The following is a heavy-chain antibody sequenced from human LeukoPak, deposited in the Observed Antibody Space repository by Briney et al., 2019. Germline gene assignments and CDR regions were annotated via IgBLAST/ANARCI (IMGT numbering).Heavy chain of an antibody. CDR2: INSDGSTT. Sequence: GGSLRLSRAASGFTFSSYWMPWVRQAPGKGLVWVSRINSDGSTTTYADSVRGRFTISRDNAKSTLYLQMNSLRAEDTAVYYCARFYCSSTSCLEDYWGQGTLVTVSS. CDR3: ARFYCSSTSCLEDY. V-gene: IGHV3-74*01. D-gene: IGHD2-2*01. J-gene: IGHJ4*02. CDR1: GFTFSSYW.